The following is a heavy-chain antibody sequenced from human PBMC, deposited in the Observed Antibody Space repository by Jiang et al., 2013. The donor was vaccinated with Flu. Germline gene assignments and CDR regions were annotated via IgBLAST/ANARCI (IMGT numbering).Heavy chain of an antibody. CDR3: ARDSEGGGSGGGMDV. J-gene: IGHJ6*04. CDR1: GGSISGYY. CDR2: IYYSGST. V-gene: IGHV4-59*01. D-gene: IGHD2-15*01. Sequence: GPGLVKPSETLSLTCTVSGGSISGYYWSWIRQPPGKGLEWIGYIYYSGSTNYNPSLMSRVTISVVTSKNQFSLKLSSVTAADTAVYYCARDSEGGGSGGGMDVWGKGTTVTVSS.